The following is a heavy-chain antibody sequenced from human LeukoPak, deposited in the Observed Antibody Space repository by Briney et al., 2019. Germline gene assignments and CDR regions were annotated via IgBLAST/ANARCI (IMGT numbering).Heavy chain of an antibody. V-gene: IGHV3-74*01. Sequence: GGSLRLSCAASGFTFSSYGMHWVRQAPGKGLVWVSHINSDGSITSYADSVKGRFTISRDNAKNTLYLQMNSLRAEDTAVYYCARDAVDTANAVWGQGTTVTVSS. J-gene: IGHJ6*02. CDR1: GFTFSSYG. CDR3: ARDAVDTANAV. D-gene: IGHD5-18*01. CDR2: INSDGSIT.